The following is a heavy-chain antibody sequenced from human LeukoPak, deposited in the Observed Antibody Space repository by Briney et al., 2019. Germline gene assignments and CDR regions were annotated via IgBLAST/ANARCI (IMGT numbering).Heavy chain of an antibody. V-gene: IGHV4-34*01. Sequence: HPSETLSLTCAVYGGSFSGYYWSWIRQPPGKGLEWIGEINHSGSTNYNPSLKSRVTISVDTSKNQFSLKLSSVTAADTAVYYCARVSHDYVWGSYRYYYYYYMDVWGKGTTVTISS. CDR2: INHSGST. D-gene: IGHD3-16*02. CDR1: GGSFSGYY. J-gene: IGHJ6*03. CDR3: ARVSHDYVWGSYRYYYYYYMDV.